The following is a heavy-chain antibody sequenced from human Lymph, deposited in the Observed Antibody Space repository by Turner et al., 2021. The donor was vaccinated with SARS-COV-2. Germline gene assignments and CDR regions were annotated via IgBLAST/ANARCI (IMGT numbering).Heavy chain of an antibody. Sequence: QVQLQESGPRLVKPLEPLSVTCTVFGGPMNSNYWSWTRQPPGKRLEWSGYIYYRGSTNNNPSLKSRVTISVDTSKNQFSLKLTSVTAADTAIYCGARETVNHWVDPWGQGILVTVSS. CDR1: GGPMNSNY. J-gene: IGHJ5*02. CDR2: IYYRGST. CDR3: ARETVNHWVDP. D-gene: IGHD2-21*02. V-gene: IGHV4-59*01.